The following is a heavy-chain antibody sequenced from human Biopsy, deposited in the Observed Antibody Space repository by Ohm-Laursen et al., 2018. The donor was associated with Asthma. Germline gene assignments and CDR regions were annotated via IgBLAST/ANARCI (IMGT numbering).Heavy chain of an antibody. V-gene: IGHV3-30*04. D-gene: IGHD2-21*02. J-gene: IGHJ6*02. Sequence: RSLRLSCSASGLTFDNYTMHWVRQAPGKGLEWVTIISYDGRNTYYADSVEGRFTISRDNSKNTLFLQMSSLRPEDTAVYYCARGGLHYYEYYGMDVWGQGTTVTVSS. CDR2: ISYDGRNT. CDR1: GLTFDNYT. CDR3: ARGGLHYYEYYGMDV.